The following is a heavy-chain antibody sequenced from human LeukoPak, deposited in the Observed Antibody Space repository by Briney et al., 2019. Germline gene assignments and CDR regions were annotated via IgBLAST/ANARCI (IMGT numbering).Heavy chain of an antibody. Sequence: ASVKVSCKASGYTFTGYYMHWVRQAPGQGLEWMGWINPNSGGTNYAQKFQGRVTMTRDTSISTAYMELSRLRSDDTAVYYCARASSAYSSSWYYFDYWGQGTLVTVSS. V-gene: IGHV1-2*02. CDR3: ARASSAYSSSWYYFDY. J-gene: IGHJ4*02. CDR2: INPNSGGT. D-gene: IGHD6-13*01. CDR1: GYTFTGYY.